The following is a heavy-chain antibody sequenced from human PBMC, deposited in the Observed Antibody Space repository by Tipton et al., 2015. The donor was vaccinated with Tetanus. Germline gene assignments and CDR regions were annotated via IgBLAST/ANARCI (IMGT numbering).Heavy chain of an antibody. CDR3: AKDMTPGGLEN. V-gene: IGHV3-9*01. CDR1: GITFKDHA. D-gene: IGHD3-16*01. CDR2: FKWDIGTI. J-gene: IGHJ4*02. Sequence: SLRLSCVPSGITFKDHAIHWVRQRPGKGLEWVSGFKWDIGTISYADSVKGRFTISRDIAKNSLYLQMDSLRPDDTALYYCAKDMTPGGLENWGRGTPVTVSS.